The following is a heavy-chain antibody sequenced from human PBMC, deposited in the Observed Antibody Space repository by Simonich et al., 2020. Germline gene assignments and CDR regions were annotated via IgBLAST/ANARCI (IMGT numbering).Heavy chain of an antibody. CDR3: ARGGVQYYYYYMDV. J-gene: IGHJ6*03. Sequence: QVQLVQSGAEVKKPGASVKVSCKASGYTFTGYYMHWVRQAPGQGLEWMRWNNPNKGGTNNAQKVQGRVTMTRETSISTAYMELSRLRSDDTAVYYCARGGVQYYYYYMDVWGKGTTVTVSS. CDR1: GYTFTGYY. CDR2: NNPNKGGT. V-gene: IGHV1-2*02. D-gene: IGHD3-3*01.